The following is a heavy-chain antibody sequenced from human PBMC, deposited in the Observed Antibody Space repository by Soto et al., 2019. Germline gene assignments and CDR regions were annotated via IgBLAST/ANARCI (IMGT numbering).Heavy chain of an antibody. V-gene: IGHV3-74*01. D-gene: IGHD3-16*01. CDR2: INSDGSST. CDR1: GFTFSTYW. Sequence: PGGSLRLSCAASGFTFSTYWMQWVRQAPGKGLVWVSRINSDGSSTTYADSVKGRFTVSRDNAKNTLYLQMNSLRAVDTAVYFCARDDRDYVWGSFRYFDCWGQGTQVTVST. J-gene: IGHJ4*02. CDR3: ARDDRDYVWGSFRYFDC.